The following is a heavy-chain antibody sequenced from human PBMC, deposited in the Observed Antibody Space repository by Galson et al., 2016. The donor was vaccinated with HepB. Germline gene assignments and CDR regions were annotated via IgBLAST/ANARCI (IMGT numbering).Heavy chain of an antibody. CDR2: IYTNGDT. V-gene: IGHV4-4*07. J-gene: IGHJ6*04. CDR3: ARDRGYYYYYGMDV. D-gene: IGHD3-10*01. Sequence: SETLSLTCSVSGVSISRYYWSWIRQPAGKGLEWIGRIYTNGDTDYNPSLKTRITISLETPKNQVTPNVSSVTAADAAVYFCARDRGYYYYYGMDVWGKGTTVTVSS. CDR1: GVSISRYY.